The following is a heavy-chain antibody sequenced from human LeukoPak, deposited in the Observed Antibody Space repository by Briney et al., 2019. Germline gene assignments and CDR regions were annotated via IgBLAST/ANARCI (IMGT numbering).Heavy chain of an antibody. D-gene: IGHD6-13*01. J-gene: IGHJ5*02. Sequence: KPSETLSLTCAVYGGSFSGYYWSWIRQPPGKGLEWIGEINHSGSTNYNPSLKSRVTISVDTSKNQSSLKLSSVTAADTAVYYCARSGGAYSSSWYDDWFDPWGQGTLVTVSS. CDR1: GGSFSGYY. CDR2: INHSGST. V-gene: IGHV4-34*01. CDR3: ARSGGAYSSSWYDDWFDP.